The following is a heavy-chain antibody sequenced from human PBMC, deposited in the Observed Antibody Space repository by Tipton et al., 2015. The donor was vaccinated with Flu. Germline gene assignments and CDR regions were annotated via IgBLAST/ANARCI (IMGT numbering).Heavy chain of an antibody. J-gene: IGHJ5*02. V-gene: IGHV4-61*08. Sequence: LRLSCTVSGGSVSSPVFYWSWIRQPPGKGLEWIGNIFYSGITKYNPSLKSRVSISVDTSKNQFSLKLRSVTAADTAVYYCARRDYSNYVSDPKNWFDPWGQGTLVTVSS. CDR2: IFYSGIT. D-gene: IGHD4-11*01. CDR1: GGSVSSPVFY. CDR3: ARRDYSNYVSDPKNWFDP.